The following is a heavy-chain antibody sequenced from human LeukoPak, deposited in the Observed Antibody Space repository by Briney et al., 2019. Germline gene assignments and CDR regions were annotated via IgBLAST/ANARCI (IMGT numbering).Heavy chain of an antibody. CDR3: AREGLGDGFDI. D-gene: IGHD3/OR15-3a*01. CDR1: GFSLNNLW. CDR2: VNSDGTST. V-gene: IGHV3-74*01. J-gene: IGHJ3*02. Sequence: GGSLRLSCSASGFSLNNLWLHWVRQAPGKGLVWVSHVNSDGTSTSYADSVKGRFTIPRDNGKNTLYLQMTSLRAEDTAVYYCAREGLGDGFDIWGQGTMVTVSS.